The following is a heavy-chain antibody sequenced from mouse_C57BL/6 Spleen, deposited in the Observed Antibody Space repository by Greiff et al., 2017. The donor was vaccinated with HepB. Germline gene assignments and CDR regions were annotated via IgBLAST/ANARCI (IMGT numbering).Heavy chain of an antibody. D-gene: IGHD2-4*01. CDR3: ARDDYGGGAWFAY. CDR2: ISSGSSTI. CDR1: GFTFSDYG. Sequence: EVKLMESGGGLVKPGGSLKLSCAASGFTFSDYGMHWVRQAPEKGLEWVAYISSGSSTIYYADTVKGRFTISRDNAKNTLFLQMTSLRSGDTALYYCARDDYGGGAWFAYWGQGTLVTVSA. J-gene: IGHJ3*01. V-gene: IGHV5-17*01.